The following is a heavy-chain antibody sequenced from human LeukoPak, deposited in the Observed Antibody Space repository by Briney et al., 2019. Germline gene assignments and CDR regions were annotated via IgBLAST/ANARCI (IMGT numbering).Heavy chain of an antibody. V-gene: IGHV3-21*01. CDR2: ISSTSTYI. Sequence: TAGGSLRLSCAVSGFTFSSYSLNWVRRAPGKGLEWVSSISSTSTYIYYADSVKGRFIISRDNAKNSLYLQMNSLRAEDTAVYYCAELGITMIGGVWGKGTTVTISS. CDR3: AELGITMIGGV. CDR1: GFTFSSYS. J-gene: IGHJ6*04. D-gene: IGHD3-10*02.